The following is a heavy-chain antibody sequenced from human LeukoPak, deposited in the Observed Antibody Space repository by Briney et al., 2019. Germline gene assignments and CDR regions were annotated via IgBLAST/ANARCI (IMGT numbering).Heavy chain of an antibody. CDR1: GFTFSSYG. V-gene: IGHV3-33*06. D-gene: IGHD5-12*01. CDR2: IWYDGSNK. CDR3: AKDLGGGYGIFDY. J-gene: IGHJ4*02. Sequence: GGSLRLSCAASGFTFSSYGMHWVRQAPGKGLEWVAVIWYDGSNKYYADSVKGRFTISRDNSKNTLCLQMNSLRAEDTAVYYCAKDLGGGYGIFDYWAREPWSPSPQ.